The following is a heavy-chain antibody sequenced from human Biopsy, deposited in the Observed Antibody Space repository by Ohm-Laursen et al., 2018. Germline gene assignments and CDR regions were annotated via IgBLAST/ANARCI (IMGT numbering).Heavy chain of an antibody. CDR3: ARHAPSYSGSYWRYFDL. J-gene: IGHJ2*01. CDR2: IYYTGST. CDR1: GGSISSYY. Sequence: SETLSLTCTVSGGSISSYYWSWIRQPPGKGLEWIGYIYYTGSTNSNPSLKRQVTILVDTSMNHLPLRLTSVTAADTAVYYCARHAPSYSGSYWRYFDLWGRGTLVTVSS. D-gene: IGHD1-26*01. V-gene: IGHV4-59*08.